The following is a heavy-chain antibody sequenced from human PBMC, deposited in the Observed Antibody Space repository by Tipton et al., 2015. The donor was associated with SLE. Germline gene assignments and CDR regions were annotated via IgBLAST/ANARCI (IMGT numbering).Heavy chain of an antibody. CDR1: GHSISSGFY. D-gene: IGHD7-27*01. CDR3: ARDPNGGYGSFDY. V-gene: IGHV4-38-2*02. CDR2: FYHRGTT. J-gene: IGHJ4*01. Sequence: TLSLTCSVSGHSISSGFYWGWIRQSPGKGLEWIGNFYHRGTTYYNPSLKSRVTISVDTSKNQFSLKLSSVTAADTAVYYCARDPNGGYGSFDYWGLGALVTVSS.